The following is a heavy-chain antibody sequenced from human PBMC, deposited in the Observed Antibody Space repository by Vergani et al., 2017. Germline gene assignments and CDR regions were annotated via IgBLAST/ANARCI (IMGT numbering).Heavy chain of an antibody. CDR3: ARDHCSSTSCYGGEPNWFDP. D-gene: IGHD2-2*01. CDR2: IYTSGST. CDR1: GGSISSYY. J-gene: IGHJ5*02. V-gene: IGHV4-4*07. Sequence: QVQLQESGPGLVKPSETLSLTCTVSGGSISSYYWSWIRQPAGKGLEWIGRIYTSGSTNYNPSLKSRVTMSVDTSKNQFSLKLSSVTAADTAVYYCARDHCSSTSCYGGEPNWFDPWGQGTLVTVSS.